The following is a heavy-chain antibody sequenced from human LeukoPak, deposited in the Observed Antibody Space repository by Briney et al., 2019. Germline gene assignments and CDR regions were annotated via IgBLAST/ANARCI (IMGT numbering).Heavy chain of an antibody. V-gene: IGHV4-39*01. Sequence: SETLSLTCTVSGGSISSSSYYWGWIRQPPGKGLEWIGSIYYSGSTYYNPSLKSRVTTSVDTSKNQFSLKLSSVTAADTAVYYCARLSYYYYYYMDVWGKGTTVTISS. CDR1: GGSISSSSYY. CDR3: ARLSYYYYYYMDV. J-gene: IGHJ6*03. CDR2: IYYSGST.